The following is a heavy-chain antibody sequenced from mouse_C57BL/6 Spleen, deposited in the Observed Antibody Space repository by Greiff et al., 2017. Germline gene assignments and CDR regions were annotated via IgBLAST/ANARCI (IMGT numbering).Heavy chain of an antibody. CDR2: ISPNNGGT. CDR1: GYTFTDYN. CDR3: ARERNWYFDV. Sequence: EVQLQQSGPELVKPGASVKIPCKASGYTFTDYNMDWVKQSHGKSLEWIGDISPNNGGTIYNQKFKGKATLTVDKSSSTAYMELRSLTSEDTAVYYCARERNWYFDVWGTGTTVTVSS. J-gene: IGHJ1*03. V-gene: IGHV1-18*01.